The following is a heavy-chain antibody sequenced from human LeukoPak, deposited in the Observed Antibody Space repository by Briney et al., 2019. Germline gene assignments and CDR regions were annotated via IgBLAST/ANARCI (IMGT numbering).Heavy chain of an antibody. V-gene: IGHV3-30-3*01. J-gene: IGHJ4*02. CDR3: ARDLGLSIDSYGYEGEY. CDR1: GFTFSSYA. D-gene: IGHD5-18*01. CDR2: ISYDRSNK. Sequence: PGGSLRLSCAASGFTFSSYAMHWVRQAPGKGLEWVAVISYDRSNKYYADSVKGRFTISRDNSKNTLYLQMNSLRAEDTAVYYCARDLGLSIDSYGYEGEYWGQGTLVTVSS.